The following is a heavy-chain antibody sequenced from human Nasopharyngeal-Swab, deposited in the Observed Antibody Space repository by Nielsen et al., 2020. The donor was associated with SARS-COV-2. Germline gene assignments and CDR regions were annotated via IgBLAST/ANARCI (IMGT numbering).Heavy chain of an antibody. Sequence: WIRRPPGEGLEWSGEINHSGSTNYNPPLKSRITISEDTSKNQSSLKLSSVTAADTAVYYCARKSGVLEQQLVRGRWFDPWGQGTLVTVSS. CDR3: ARKSGVLEQQLVRGRWFDP. V-gene: IGHV4-34*01. J-gene: IGHJ5*02. CDR2: INHSGST. D-gene: IGHD6-13*01.